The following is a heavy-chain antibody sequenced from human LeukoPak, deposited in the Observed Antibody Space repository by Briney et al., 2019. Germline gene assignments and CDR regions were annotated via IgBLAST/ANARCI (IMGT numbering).Heavy chain of an antibody. J-gene: IGHJ3*02. V-gene: IGHV3-7*01. CDR1: GFTFNRYW. CDR3: AREGPRSAFDI. CDR2: IKQDGSEK. Sequence: GGSLRLSCAASGFTFNRYWMSWVRQAPGKGLEWVANIKQDGSEKYYVDSVKGRFTISRDNAKNSLYLQMNSLRAEDTAVYYCAREGPRSAFDIWGQGTMVTVSS.